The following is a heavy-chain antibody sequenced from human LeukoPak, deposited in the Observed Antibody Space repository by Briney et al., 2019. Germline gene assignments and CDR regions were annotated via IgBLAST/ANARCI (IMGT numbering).Heavy chain of an antibody. D-gene: IGHD1-26*01. V-gene: IGHV4-39*07. CDR3: AREEISGFDAFDI. J-gene: IGHJ3*02. Sequence: SETLSLTCTVSGGSISSSNYYWGRIRQPPGKGLDWIGSIYYSGSTYYNPSLKSRVKISIDTSKNQFSLRLSSVTAADTAVYYCAREEISGFDAFDIWGQGTMVTVSS. CDR1: GGSISSSNYY. CDR2: IYYSGST.